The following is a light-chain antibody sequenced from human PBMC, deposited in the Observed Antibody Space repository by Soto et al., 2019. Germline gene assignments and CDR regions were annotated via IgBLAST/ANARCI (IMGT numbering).Light chain of an antibody. CDR3: SSYTSSSTRV. J-gene: IGLJ1*01. V-gene: IGLV2-14*01. CDR2: DVG. Sequence: QSVVTQPASVSGSPGQSITISFTGSRSDVGAYNYVSWYQQHPGKAPKLIIYDVGNRPSGVSNRFSGSKSGNTASLTISGLQAEDEADYYCSSYTSSSTRVFGTGTKVTVL. CDR1: RSDVGAYNY.